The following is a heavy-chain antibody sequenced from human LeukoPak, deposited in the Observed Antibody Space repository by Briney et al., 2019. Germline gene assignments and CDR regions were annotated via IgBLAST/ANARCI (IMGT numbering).Heavy chain of an antibody. Sequence: ASVKVSCKASGYTFTSYYMHWVRQAPGQGLEWMGIINPSGGSTSYAQKFQGRVTMTRDMSTSTVYMELSSLRSEDTAVYYCARGRNNRYNWNYRTLGAFDIWGQGTMVTVSS. CDR2: INPSGGST. CDR1: GYTFTSYY. J-gene: IGHJ3*02. D-gene: IGHD1-7*01. CDR3: ARGRNNRYNWNYRTLGAFDI. V-gene: IGHV1-46*01.